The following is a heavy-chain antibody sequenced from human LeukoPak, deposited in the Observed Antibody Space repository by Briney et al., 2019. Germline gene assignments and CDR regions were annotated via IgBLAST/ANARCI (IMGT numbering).Heavy chain of an antibody. V-gene: IGHV3-23*01. CDR2: ISGSGGST. J-gene: IGHJ3*02. D-gene: IGHD2-2*01. CDR1: GFTFSSYA. CDR3: APRGDCSSTSCYGNFFDAFDI. Sequence: PGGSLRLSCAASGFTFSSYAMSWVRQAPGKGLEWVSAISGSGGSTYYADSMKGRFTISRDNSKNTLYLQMNSLRAEDTAVYYCAPRGDCSSTSCYGNFFDAFDIWGQGTMVTVSS.